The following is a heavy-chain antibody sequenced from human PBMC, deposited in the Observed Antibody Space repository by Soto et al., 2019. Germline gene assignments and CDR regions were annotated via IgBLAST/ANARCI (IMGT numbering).Heavy chain of an antibody. CDR2: IVVGSGNT. J-gene: IGHJ6*02. CDR1: GVTFTSSA. D-gene: IGHD5-18*01. V-gene: IGHV1-58*01. CDR3: AADLSRDTAMDYYYYGMEV. Sequence: GASVKVSCKASGVTFTSSAVQWVRQARGQRLEWIGWIVVGSGNTNYAQKFQERVTITRDMSTSTAYMELSSLRSEDTAVYYCAADLSRDTAMDYYYYGMEVWGQGTTVTVSS.